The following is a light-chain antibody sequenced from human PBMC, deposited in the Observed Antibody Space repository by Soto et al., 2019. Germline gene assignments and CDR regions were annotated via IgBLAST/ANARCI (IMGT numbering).Light chain of an antibody. V-gene: IGKV3-20*01. Sequence: EIVLTQSPGTLSLSPGDRATLSCRASQSVGNNYLAWYQKKPGQAPRLVLYGASSRATGIPDRFSGSGAGTDFTLTISRLEPEDFAVYYCQHYGASPSFSFGRGTKVDIK. J-gene: IGKJ4*01. CDR2: GAS. CDR3: QHYGASPSFS. CDR1: QSVGNNY.